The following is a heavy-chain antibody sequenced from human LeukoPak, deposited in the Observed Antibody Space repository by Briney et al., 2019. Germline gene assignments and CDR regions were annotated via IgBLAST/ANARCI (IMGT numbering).Heavy chain of an antibody. CDR2: ISGSGRST. D-gene: IGHD1-1*01. CDR3: AKSRSGSANWALQIFDN. CDR1: GFTFSSYT. J-gene: IGHJ4*02. Sequence: GGSLRLSCAASGFTFSSYTMTWVRQAPGKGLEWVSLISGSGRSTYYADSVKGRFTISRDNSKNTLYLQMNSLRAEDTAVYYCAKSRSGSANWALQIFDNWGQGALVTVSS. V-gene: IGHV3-23*01.